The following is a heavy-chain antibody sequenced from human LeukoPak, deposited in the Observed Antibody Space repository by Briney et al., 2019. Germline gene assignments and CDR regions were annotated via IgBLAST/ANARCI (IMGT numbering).Heavy chain of an antibody. J-gene: IGHJ5*02. D-gene: IGHD2-21*02. CDR3: ARVVTAILGYNWFDP. CDR1: GFTFSSYS. V-gene: IGHV3-21*01. CDR2: ISSSSSYI. Sequence: GSLRLSCAASGFTFSSYSMNWVRQAPGKGLEWVSSISSSSSYIYYADSVKGRFTISRDNAKNSLYLQMNSLRAEDTAVYYCARVVTAILGYNWFDPWGQGTLVTVSS.